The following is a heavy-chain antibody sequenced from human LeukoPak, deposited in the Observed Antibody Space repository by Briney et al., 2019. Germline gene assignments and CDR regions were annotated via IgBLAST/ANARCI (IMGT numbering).Heavy chain of an antibody. CDR1: GGSISSYY. CDR3: ASYYYGSQEYDAFDI. J-gene: IGHJ3*02. CDR2: IYYSGST. Sequence: SETLSLTCTVSGGSISSYYWSWIRQPPGKGLEWIGYIYYSGSTNYNPSLKSRVTISVDTSKNQFSLKLSSVTAADTAVYYCASYYYGSQEYDAFDIWGQGTMVTVSS. V-gene: IGHV4-59*01. D-gene: IGHD4-17*01.